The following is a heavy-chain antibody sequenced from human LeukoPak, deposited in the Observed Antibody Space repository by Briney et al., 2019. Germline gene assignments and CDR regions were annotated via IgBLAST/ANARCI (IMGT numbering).Heavy chain of an antibody. CDR1: GFTVSSNY. J-gene: IGHJ4*02. Sequence: GGSLRLSCAASGFTVSSNYMSWVRQAPGKGLEWVSTISGSGGFTYYADSVKGRFTISRDNSKNTLYLHMSSLRAEDTAVYYCAKAGGVRGVTPFDYWGQGTLVTVSS. CDR3: AKAGGVRGVTPFDY. CDR2: ISGSGGFT. D-gene: IGHD3-10*01. V-gene: IGHV3-23*01.